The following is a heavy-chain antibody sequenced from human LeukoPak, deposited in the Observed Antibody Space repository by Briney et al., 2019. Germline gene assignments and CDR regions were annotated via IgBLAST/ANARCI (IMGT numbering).Heavy chain of an antibody. D-gene: IGHD1-26*01. CDR2: ISGSGGST. J-gene: IGHJ4*02. CDR1: GFTFSSYA. Sequence: PGGSLRLSCAASGFTFSSYAMSWVRQAPGKGLEWVSLISGSGGSTYYADSVKGRFTISRDNSKNTLYLQMNSLRAEDTAVYYCAKGGKWDVTPFDYWGQGTLVTVSS. V-gene: IGHV3-23*01. CDR3: AKGGKWDVTPFDY.